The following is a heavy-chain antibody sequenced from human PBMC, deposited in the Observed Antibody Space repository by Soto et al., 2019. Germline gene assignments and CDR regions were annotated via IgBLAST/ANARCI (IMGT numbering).Heavy chain of an antibody. J-gene: IGHJ5*02. CDR3: ARERPDGARLDP. Sequence: SVALSLTCTVSGGSISSSSYYWGWIRQPPGKGLEWIGYIYYSGSTYYNPSLKSRVAISVDTSKNQFSLKLSSVTAADTAVYYCARERPDGARLDPWGQGTLVTVSS. D-gene: IGHD6-6*01. CDR2: IYYSGST. V-gene: IGHV4-30-4*08. CDR1: GGSISSSSYY.